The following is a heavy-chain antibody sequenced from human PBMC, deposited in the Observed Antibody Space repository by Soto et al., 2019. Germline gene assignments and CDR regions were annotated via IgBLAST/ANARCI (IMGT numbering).Heavy chain of an antibody. D-gene: IGHD4-17*01. Sequence: PSETLSLTCTVSVGSISSYYWSWIRQPPGKGLEWIGYIYYSGSTNYNPSLKSRVTISVDTSKNQFSLKLSSVTAADTAVYYCARHEDGDYGYWGQGTQVTVSS. J-gene: IGHJ4*02. V-gene: IGHV4-59*08. CDR3: ARHEDGDYGY. CDR2: IYYSGST. CDR1: VGSISSYY.